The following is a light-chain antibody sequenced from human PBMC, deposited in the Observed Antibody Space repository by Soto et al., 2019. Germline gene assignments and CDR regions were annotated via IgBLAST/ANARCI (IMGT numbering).Light chain of an antibody. CDR2: DAS. Sequence: DIQMTQSPSTLSASVGDRVTITCRASQTISNWLAWYQQKPGKAPKLLIYDASILESGVPSRFSGSGSGTEFTFTISSLQPDDFAAYYCQQYNSYSSTFGQGTKVEIK. J-gene: IGKJ1*01. CDR3: QQYNSYSST. V-gene: IGKV1-5*01. CDR1: QTISNW.